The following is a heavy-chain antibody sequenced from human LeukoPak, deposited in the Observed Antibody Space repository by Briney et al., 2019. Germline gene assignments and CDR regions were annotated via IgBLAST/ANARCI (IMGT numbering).Heavy chain of an antibody. Sequence: PGGSLRLSCATSGFRFSSYWMHWVRQAPGKGLVWVSRINSDGSVTTFADSVKGRFTISRDNSKNTLYLQMNSLRAEDTAVYYCARVGRDSSGPGSLDYWGQGTLVTVSS. J-gene: IGHJ4*02. CDR1: GFRFSSYW. D-gene: IGHD6-19*01. CDR2: INSDGSVT. V-gene: IGHV3-74*01. CDR3: ARVGRDSSGPGSLDY.